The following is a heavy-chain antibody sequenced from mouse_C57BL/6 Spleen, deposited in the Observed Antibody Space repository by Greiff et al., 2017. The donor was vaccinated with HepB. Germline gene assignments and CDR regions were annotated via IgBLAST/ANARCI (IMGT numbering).Heavy chain of an antibody. CDR1: GYAFSSYW. CDR3: ARRKDDYYPYWYFDV. J-gene: IGHJ1*03. CDR2: IYPGDGDT. Sequence: VQLQQSGAELVKPGASVKISCKASGYAFSSYWMNWVKQRPGKGLEWIGQIYPGDGDTNYNGKFKGKATLTADKSSSTAYMQLSNLTSEDSAVYFCARRKDDYYPYWYFDVWGTGTTVTVSS. D-gene: IGHD2-3*01. V-gene: IGHV1-80*01.